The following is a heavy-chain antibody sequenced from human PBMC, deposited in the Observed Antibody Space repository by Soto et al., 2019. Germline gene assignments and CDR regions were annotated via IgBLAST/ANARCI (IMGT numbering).Heavy chain of an antibody. CDR1: GDSISNLDYF. J-gene: IGHJ5*01. V-gene: IGHV4-30-4*01. CDR2: IYKSATT. CDR3: ARGRYCLTGICFPNWFDS. D-gene: IGHD7-27*01. Sequence: QVQLLESCPGLVKPSQTLSLTCSVSGDSISNLDYFWAWIRQPPGQALEYIGYIYKSATTYYNPSVESRGAISVDTSKSQFSLNVTSVTAADTAVYFCARGRYCLTGICFPNWFDSWGQGALVTVSS.